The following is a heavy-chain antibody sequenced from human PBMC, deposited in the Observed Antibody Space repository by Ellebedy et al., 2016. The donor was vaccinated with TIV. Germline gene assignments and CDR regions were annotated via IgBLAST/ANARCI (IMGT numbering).Heavy chain of an antibody. CDR3: AREGAYGDYSQVSFPFDP. D-gene: IGHD4-17*01. CDR1: GFSFRSYW. CDR2: IRQDGNER. Sequence: GGSLRLSCAASGFSFRSYWMSWVRQAPGKGLEWVASIRQDGNERDYVDSVKGRFTISRDNGENSLDLQMNSLRAEDSALYYCAREGAYGDYSQVSFPFDPWGRGTLVIVSS. V-gene: IGHV3-7*01. J-gene: IGHJ5*02.